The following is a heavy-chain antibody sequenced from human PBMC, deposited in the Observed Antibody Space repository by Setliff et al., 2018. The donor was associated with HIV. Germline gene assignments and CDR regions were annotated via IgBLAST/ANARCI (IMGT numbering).Heavy chain of an antibody. Sequence: PSETLSLTCTVSGTSINSHYWSWIRQTPGKGLQWIGLIYYTGIPTYNPSLEGRITMSVDRSKNQFSLRLTSVTAADTAMYYCARLPDISSWPFDYWAQGTLVTVSS. CDR3: ARLPDISSWPFDY. CDR1: GTSINSHY. D-gene: IGHD6-13*01. J-gene: IGHJ4*02. CDR2: IYYTGIP. V-gene: IGHV4-59*11.